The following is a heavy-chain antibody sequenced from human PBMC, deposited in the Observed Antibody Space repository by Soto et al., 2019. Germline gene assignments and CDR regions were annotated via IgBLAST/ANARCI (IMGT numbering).Heavy chain of an antibody. V-gene: IGHV3-7*03. CDR2: IKEDGSEK. Sequence: GGSLRLSCAASGFAFSSYWMTWVRQAPGKGLEWVANIKEDGSEKFYVDSVKGRFTISGDNAKNSLYVQMDSLRDEDTAVYYCARHHSFCTSTSCYFDYWGRGTLVTVSS. CDR1: GFAFSSYW. J-gene: IGHJ4*02. CDR3: ARHHSFCTSTSCYFDY. D-gene: IGHD2-2*01.